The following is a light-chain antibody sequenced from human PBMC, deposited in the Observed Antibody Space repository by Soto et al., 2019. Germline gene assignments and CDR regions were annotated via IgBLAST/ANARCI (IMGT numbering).Light chain of an antibody. CDR1: QDLIRAY. CDR2: GAS. J-gene: IGKJ1*01. Sequence: IVVTPSRGGIFLSPGERCTLSCRVSQDLIRAYVSWYQQRPGQAPRLLIYGASSRATGIPDRFSGSASGTDFALTISRLEPEDFAVYYCQQYGTSRTFGQGTKVDIK. CDR3: QQYGTSRT. V-gene: IGKV3-20*01.